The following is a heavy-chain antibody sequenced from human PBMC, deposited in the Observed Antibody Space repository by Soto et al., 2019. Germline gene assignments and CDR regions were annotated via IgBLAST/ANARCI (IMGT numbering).Heavy chain of an antibody. V-gene: IGHV1-69*06. CDR3: ARAYAAAMPNDAFDI. Sequence: SVKVSRKASRGTFSSYAISWVRQAPGQGLEWMGGIIPIFGTANYAQKFQGRVTITADKSTSTAYMELSSLRSEDTAVYYCARAYAAAMPNDAFDIWGQGTMVTASS. CDR2: IIPIFGTA. D-gene: IGHD2-2*01. J-gene: IGHJ3*02. CDR1: RGTFSSYA.